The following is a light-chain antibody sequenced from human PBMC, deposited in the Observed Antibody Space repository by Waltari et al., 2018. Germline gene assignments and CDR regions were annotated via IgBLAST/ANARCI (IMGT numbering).Light chain of an antibody. Sequence: QSALTQPASVSGSPGQSITISCSGTDSDVGAYDFVSWYQQPPGKAPHLIIYEVSNRPSGISTRFPASKSGNTASLTISGLQAEDEAYYYCSSYTTSSAPGVFGTGTRVTVL. V-gene: IGLV2-14*01. CDR3: SSYTTSSAPGV. J-gene: IGLJ1*01. CDR2: EVS. CDR1: DSDVGAYDF.